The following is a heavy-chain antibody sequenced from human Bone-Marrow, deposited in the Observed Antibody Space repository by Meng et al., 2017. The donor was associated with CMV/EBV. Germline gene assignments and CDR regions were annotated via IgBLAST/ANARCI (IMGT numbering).Heavy chain of an antibody. CDR2: IYWNDDK. V-gene: IGHV2-5*01. Sequence: SGPTLVKPTQTLTLTCTFSGFSLSTSGVGVGWIRQPPGKALEWLALIYWNDDKRYSPSLKSRLTITKDTSKNQVVLTMTNIDPVDTATYYYALGSKYDFWSGYSSWYFDYWGQGTLVTVPS. CDR3: ALGSKYDFWSGYSSWYFDY. J-gene: IGHJ4*02. D-gene: IGHD3-3*01. CDR1: GFSLSTSGVG.